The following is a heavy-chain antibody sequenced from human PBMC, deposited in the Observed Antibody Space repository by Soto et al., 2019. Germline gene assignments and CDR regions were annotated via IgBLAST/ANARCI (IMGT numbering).Heavy chain of an antibody. CDR3: VRKDSGYDSPQNYYYYGMDV. CDR2: ISSNGGST. CDR1: GFTFSSYA. D-gene: IGHD5-12*01. Sequence: GGSLRLSCSASGFTFSSYAMHWVRQAPGKGLEYVSAISSNGGSTYYADSVKGRFTISRDNSKNTLYLQMSSLRAEDTAVYYCVRKDSGYDSPQNYYYYGMDVWGQGTTVTVSS. V-gene: IGHV3-64D*08. J-gene: IGHJ6*02.